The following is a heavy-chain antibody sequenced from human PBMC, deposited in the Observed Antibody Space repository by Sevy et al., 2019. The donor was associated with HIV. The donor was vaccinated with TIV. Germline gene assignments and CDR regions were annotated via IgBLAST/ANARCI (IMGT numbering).Heavy chain of an antibody. J-gene: IGHJ4*02. Sequence: SETLSLTCTVSGGSISSSSYYWGWIRQPPGKGLKWIGSIYYSGSTYYNPSLKSRVTISVDTSKNQFSLKLSSVTAADTAVYYCARQVGEIDYWGQGTLVTVSS. D-gene: IGHD2-2*01. CDR3: ARQVGEIDY. CDR1: GGSISSSSYY. CDR2: IYYSGST. V-gene: IGHV4-39*01.